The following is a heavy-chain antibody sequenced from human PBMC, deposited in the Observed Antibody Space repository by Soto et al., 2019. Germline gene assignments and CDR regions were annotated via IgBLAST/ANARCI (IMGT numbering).Heavy chain of an antibody. J-gene: IGHJ4*02. CDR1: GFTFSSYD. CDR3: ARSLNSSSWYYFDY. D-gene: IGHD6-13*01. V-gene: IGHV3-13*01. Sequence: GGSLRLSCAASGFTFSSYDMHWVRQATGKGLEWVSAIGTAGDTYYPGSVKGRFTISRENAKNSLYLQMNSLRAEDTAVYYCARSLNSSSWYYFDYWGQGTLVTVSS. CDR2: IGTAGDT.